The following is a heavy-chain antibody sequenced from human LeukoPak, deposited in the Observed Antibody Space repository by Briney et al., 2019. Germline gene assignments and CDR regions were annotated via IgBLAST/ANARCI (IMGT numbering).Heavy chain of an antibody. CDR3: VRDARARGFAS. Sequence: GGSLRLSCAASGFTFSSYDMRWVRQIKGKGLEWVSAIGTAGDTYYAGSVKGRFTISREEVRNSLYLRMNNLRAGERAVYYCVRDARARGFASWGQGTLVTVSS. V-gene: IGHV3-13*01. CDR1: GFTFSSYD. CDR2: IGTAGDT. D-gene: IGHD3-3*01. J-gene: IGHJ4*02.